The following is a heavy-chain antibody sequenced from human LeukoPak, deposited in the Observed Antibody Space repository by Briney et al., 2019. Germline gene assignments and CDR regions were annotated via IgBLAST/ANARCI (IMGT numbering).Heavy chain of an antibody. Sequence: GVSLRLSCAASGFTFSSYAMSWVRQAPGKGLGWVSTFSGDGAGTFYADSVKGRFTISRDNSKNTLYLQMNSLRVEDTAIYYCAKDLRPDGVDNFDHWGQGILVTVSS. CDR2: FSGDGAGT. CDR1: GFTFSSYA. CDR3: AKDLRPDGVDNFDH. V-gene: IGHV3-23*01. J-gene: IGHJ4*02. D-gene: IGHD2-8*01.